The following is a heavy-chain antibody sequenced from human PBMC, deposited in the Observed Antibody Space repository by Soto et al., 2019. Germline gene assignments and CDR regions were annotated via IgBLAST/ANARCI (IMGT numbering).Heavy chain of an antibody. D-gene: IGHD2-15*01. Sequence: QVQLVQSGAEVKKPGASVKVSCKASGYTFTSYGISWVRQAPGQGLERMGWISAYNGNTNYAQQRQGRVTMTTDTSTSTAYMELSSLRSDDTAVYYSARGGRSKYCSGGSCYLYWGQGTLVTVSS. CDR2: ISAYNGNT. CDR1: GYTFTSYG. V-gene: IGHV1-18*01. J-gene: IGHJ4*01. CDR3: ARGGRSKYCSGGSCYLY.